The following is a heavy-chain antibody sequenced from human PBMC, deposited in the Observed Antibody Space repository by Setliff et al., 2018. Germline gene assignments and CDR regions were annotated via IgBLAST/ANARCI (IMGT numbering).Heavy chain of an antibody. CDR3: ARDGGLLQFLEWSRSYMDV. V-gene: IGHV3-74*01. CDR2: INSDGSST. Sequence: GGSLRLSCAASGFTFSSYWMHWVRQAPGKGLVWVSRINSDGSSTSYADSVKGRFTISRDNAKNTLYLQMNCLRAEDTAVYYCARDGGLLQFLEWSRSYMDVWGKGTTVTVSS. D-gene: IGHD3-3*01. J-gene: IGHJ6*03. CDR1: GFTFSSYW.